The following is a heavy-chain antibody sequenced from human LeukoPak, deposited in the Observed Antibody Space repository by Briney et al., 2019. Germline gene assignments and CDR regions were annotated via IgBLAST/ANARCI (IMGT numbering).Heavy chain of an antibody. CDR2: IYYSGRT. CDR3: ARPHANCGFYGMDV. J-gene: IGHJ6*02. Sequence: SETLSLTCTVSGGSISRSRYYWGWIRQPPGEGLEWIGTIYYSGRTYYNPSLKGRVNISVEPSNNKFSLALRSLTAAETAVYYCARPHANCGFYGMDVWGQRTTVTVSS. V-gene: IGHV4-39*01. CDR1: GGSISRSRYY. D-gene: IGHD4/OR15-4a*01.